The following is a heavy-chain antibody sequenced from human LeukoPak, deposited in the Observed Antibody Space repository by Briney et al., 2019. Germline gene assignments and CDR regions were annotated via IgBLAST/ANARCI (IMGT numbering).Heavy chain of an antibody. J-gene: IGHJ3*02. CDR1: GFTFSSYA. Sequence: GGSLRLSCAASGFTFSSYAMSWVRQAPGKGLEWVANIKQDGSEKYYVDSVKGRFTISRDNAKNSLYLQMNSLRAEDTAVYYCAREEVKPLGFDIWGQGTMVTVSS. CDR3: AREEVKPLGFDI. V-gene: IGHV3-7*01. CDR2: IKQDGSEK. D-gene: IGHD4-23*01.